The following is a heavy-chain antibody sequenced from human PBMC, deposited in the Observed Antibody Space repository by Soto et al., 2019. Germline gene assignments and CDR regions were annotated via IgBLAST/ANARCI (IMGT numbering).Heavy chain of an antibody. J-gene: IGHJ6*02. V-gene: IGHV1-18*01. Sequence: QGQLVQSGAEVKKPGASVKVSCKASGYTFTRYGISWVRQAPGQGLEWMGWISGYNGDTKYAQKFQGRVTMTIDTSTNTAFMERRSLTSDDTAVYYCAKNGQPPYYYYGLDVWGQGTTVTVSS. CDR1: GYTFTRYG. CDR2: ISGYNGDT. CDR3: AKNGQPPYYYYGLDV. D-gene: IGHD2-8*01.